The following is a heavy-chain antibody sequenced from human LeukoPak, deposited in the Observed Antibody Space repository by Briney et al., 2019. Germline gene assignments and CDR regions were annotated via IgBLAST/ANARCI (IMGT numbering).Heavy chain of an antibody. CDR1: GFTFSIYS. V-gene: IGHV3-64*01. Sequence: GGSLRLSCAGSGFTFSIYSMHWVRQAPGRGLEYVSAINPNGGSTYYANSVKGRFTISRDNSKNTLYLQMGSLRAEDMAMYYCXXXXXXYSAYXXXXPXXFXGQXTLVXXSS. CDR3: XXXXXXYSAYXXXXPXXF. CDR2: INPNGGST. D-gene: IGHD5-12*01. J-gene: IGHJ4*02.